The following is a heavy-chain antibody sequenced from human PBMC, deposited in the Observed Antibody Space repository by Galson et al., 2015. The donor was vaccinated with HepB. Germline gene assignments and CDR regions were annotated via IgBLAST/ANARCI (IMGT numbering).Heavy chain of an antibody. D-gene: IGHD6-6*01. CDR3: ARWTARPSYYYYMDV. CDR2: ISSSSSYI. CDR1: GFTFSSYS. J-gene: IGHJ6*03. Sequence: SLRLSCAASGFTFSSYSMNWVRQAPGKGLEWVSSISSSSSYIYYADSVKGRFTISRDNAKNSLYLQMNSLRAEDTAVYYCARWTARPSYYYYMDVWGKGTTVTVSS. V-gene: IGHV3-21*01.